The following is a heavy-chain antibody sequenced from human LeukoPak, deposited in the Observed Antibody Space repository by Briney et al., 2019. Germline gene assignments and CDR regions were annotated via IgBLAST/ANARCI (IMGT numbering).Heavy chain of an antibody. D-gene: IGHD3-9*01. V-gene: IGHV4-59*08. CDR2: IYYSGST. CDR1: GGSISSYY. Sequence: PSETLSLTCTVSGGSISSYYWSWIRQPPGKGLAWIGDIYYSGSTNYNPSLTSRVTISVDTSKNQFSLKLSSVTAADTAVYYCARRYYDILTGYYLGAFDIWGQGTMVTVSS. CDR3: ARRYYDILTGYYLGAFDI. J-gene: IGHJ3*02.